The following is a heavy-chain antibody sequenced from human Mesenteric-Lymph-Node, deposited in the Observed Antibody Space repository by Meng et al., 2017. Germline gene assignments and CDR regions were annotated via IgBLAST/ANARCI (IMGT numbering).Heavy chain of an antibody. CDR2: IHYSRSP. J-gene: IGHJ4*02. Sequence: LPRSGPGLVRPPETLSLNCTGPGDSVSTNYFWSWLRQSPGKGLELIGYIHYSRSPDYNPSLKSRVTISIDTSKNQFSLNLNSVTTTDTAVYYCARMIGSGPFDYWGQGTLVTVSS. CDR1: GDSVSTNYF. D-gene: IGHD6-19*01. CDR3: ARMIGSGPFDY. V-gene: IGHV4-61*01.